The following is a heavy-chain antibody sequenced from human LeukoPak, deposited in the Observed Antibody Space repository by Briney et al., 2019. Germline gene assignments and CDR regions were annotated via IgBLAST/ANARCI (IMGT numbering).Heavy chain of an antibody. CDR1: GDSISSSSYY. D-gene: IGHD3-22*01. V-gene: IGHV4-39*01. CDR2: IYYSEST. J-gene: IGHJ6*02. CDR3: ARRPGCSAYPHYFGMDV. Sequence: SETLSLTCIVSGDSISSSSYYWGWIRQPPGKGLEWIGSIYYSESTYYNPSLKSRVTISVDTSKNQFSLKLNSVTAADTAVYYCARRPGCSAYPHYFGMDVWGQGTSVTVSS.